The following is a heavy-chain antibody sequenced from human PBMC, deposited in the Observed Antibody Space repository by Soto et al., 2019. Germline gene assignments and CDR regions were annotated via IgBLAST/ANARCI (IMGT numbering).Heavy chain of an antibody. CDR2: LTGSGINT. Sequence: GSLRLSCAASGFSFSRYAMSWVRQAPGKGLEWVSALTGSGINTYYADSVKGRFTISRDNSKNTLYLQMNSLRAEDTAVYYCAKDPRVRSSSWYGDYYYYYGMDVWGQGATVTVSS. D-gene: IGHD6-13*01. CDR3: AKDPRVRSSSWYGDYYYYYGMDV. J-gene: IGHJ6*02. CDR1: GFSFSRYA. V-gene: IGHV3-23*01.